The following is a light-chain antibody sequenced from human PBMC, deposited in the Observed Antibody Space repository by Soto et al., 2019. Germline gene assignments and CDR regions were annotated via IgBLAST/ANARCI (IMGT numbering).Light chain of an antibody. CDR1: SSNIGNNA. V-gene: IGLV1-36*01. CDR3: AAWDDSLTGPV. J-gene: IGLJ3*02. Sequence: QSVLTPPPSLSAAPRQRVTISCSGSSSNIGNNAVNWYQKFPGKAPHLLIHFDDRVASGVADRFSGSKSGTSASLAISGLQSEEEAEYYCAAWDDSLTGPVFGGGTKLTVL. CDR2: FDD.